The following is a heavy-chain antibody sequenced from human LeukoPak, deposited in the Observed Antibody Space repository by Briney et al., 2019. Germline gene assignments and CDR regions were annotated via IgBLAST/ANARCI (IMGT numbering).Heavy chain of an antibody. CDR3: AITLTLRGHSYGLFDY. CDR2: IYPGDSDT. V-gene: IGHV5-51*01. D-gene: IGHD5-18*01. CDR1: GYSFTNYW. J-gene: IGHJ4*02. Sequence: GESLKISCKGSGYSFTNYWIGWVRQMPGKGLEWMGIIYPGDSDTRYSPSFQGQVTISADKSLSTAYLQWNSLKASDTAMYYCAITLTLRGHSYGLFDYWGQGTLVTVSS.